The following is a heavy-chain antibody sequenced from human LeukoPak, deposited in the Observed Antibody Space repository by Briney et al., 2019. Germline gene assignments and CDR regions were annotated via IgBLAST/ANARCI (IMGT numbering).Heavy chain of an antibody. CDR1: GFTFSSYW. Sequence: QPGGSLRLSCAASGFTFSSYWMSWVRQAPGKGREWVANIKQDGSEKYYVDSVKGRFTISRDNAKNSLYLQMNSLRAEDTAVYYCARVIYSYSSYEDNWFDPWGQGTLVTVSS. J-gene: IGHJ5*02. CDR3: ARVIYSYSSYEDNWFDP. V-gene: IGHV3-7*01. CDR2: IKQDGSEK. D-gene: IGHD6-6*01.